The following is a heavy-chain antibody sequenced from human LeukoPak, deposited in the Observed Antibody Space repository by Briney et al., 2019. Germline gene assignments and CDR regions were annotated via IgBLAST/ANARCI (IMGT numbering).Heavy chain of an antibody. J-gene: IGHJ4*02. V-gene: IGHV1-18*04. CDR1: GYTFTSYG. CDR2: ISAYNGNT. Sequence: ASVKVSCKASGYTFTSYGISWVRQAPGQGLDWMGWISAYNGNTNYAQKLQGRVTMTTDTSTSTAYMELRSLRSDDTAVYYCARSNAVSGYSYGSDYWGQGTLVTVSS. CDR3: ARSNAVSGYSYGSDY. D-gene: IGHD5-18*01.